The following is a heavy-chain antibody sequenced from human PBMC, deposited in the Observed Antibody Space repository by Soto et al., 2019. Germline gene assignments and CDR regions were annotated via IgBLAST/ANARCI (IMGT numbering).Heavy chain of an antibody. CDR3: ARDLGSGKFDY. D-gene: IGHD1-26*01. Sequence: PGGSLRLSCAASGFIFSNYEMHWVRQAPGKGLEWVSSISGDGDTIYNADSVRGRFTVSRDNAKKSLYLQMNSLRAEDTALYYCARDLGSGKFDYWGQGTLVTVSS. CDR1: GFIFSNYE. J-gene: IGHJ4*02. CDR2: ISGDGDTI. V-gene: IGHV3-48*03.